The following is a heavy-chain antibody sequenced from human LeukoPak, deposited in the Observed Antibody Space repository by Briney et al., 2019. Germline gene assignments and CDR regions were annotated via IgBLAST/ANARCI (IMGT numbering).Heavy chain of an antibody. CDR2: ISGSGGST. J-gene: IGHJ4*02. CDR3: AKVGPRYDFWSGYGLD. D-gene: IGHD3-3*01. Sequence: GGSLRLSGAASGFTFSSYAMSWVRQAPGKGLEWVSAISGSGGSTYYADSVKGRFTISRDNSKNTLYLQMNSLRAEDTAVYYCAKVGPRYDFWSGYGLDWGQGTLVTVSS. V-gene: IGHV3-23*01. CDR1: GFTFSSYA.